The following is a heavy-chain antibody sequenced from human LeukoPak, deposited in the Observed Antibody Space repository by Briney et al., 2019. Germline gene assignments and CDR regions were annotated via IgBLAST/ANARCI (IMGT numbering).Heavy chain of an antibody. V-gene: IGHV4-39*01. CDR2: IYYSGST. CDR3: ARLGWWDS. Sequence: SDTLSLTCTVSGDSVSNHNYHWGRIRQTPGKGLEWIGGIYYSGSTYYNPSLNRRVTISVDTSKNQFSLKVSSVTAADTAVYYCARLGWWDSWGQGTLVTVS. D-gene: IGHD2-15*01. CDR1: GDSVSNHNYH. J-gene: IGHJ4*02.